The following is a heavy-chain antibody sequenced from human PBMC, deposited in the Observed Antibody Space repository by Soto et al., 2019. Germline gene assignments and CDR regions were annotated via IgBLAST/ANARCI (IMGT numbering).Heavy chain of an antibody. J-gene: IGHJ5*02. CDR1: GYTFTSYY. CDR2: INPSGGST. D-gene: IGHD2-15*01. CDR3: ARDPSALSCSGGSCYSENWFDP. Sequence: ASVEVSCKASGYTFTSYYMHWVLQAPGQGLEWMGIINPSGGSTSYAQKFQGRVTMTRDTSTSTVYMELSSLRSEDTAVYYCARDPSALSCSGGSCYSENWFDPWGQGTLVTVSS. V-gene: IGHV1-46*01.